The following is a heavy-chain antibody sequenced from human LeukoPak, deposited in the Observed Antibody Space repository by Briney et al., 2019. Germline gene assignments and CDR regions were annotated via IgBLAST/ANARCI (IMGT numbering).Heavy chain of an antibody. CDR2: IYYSGST. CDR3: ARARGSGSLADIDY. D-gene: IGHD3-10*01. Sequence: PSETLSLTCTVSGGSISSGSYYWSWIRQPPGKGLEWIGYIYYSGSTNYNPSLKSRVTISVDTSKNQFSLKLSSVTAADTAVYYCARARGSGSLADIDYWGQGTLVTVSS. J-gene: IGHJ4*02. CDR1: GGSISSGSYY. V-gene: IGHV4-61*01.